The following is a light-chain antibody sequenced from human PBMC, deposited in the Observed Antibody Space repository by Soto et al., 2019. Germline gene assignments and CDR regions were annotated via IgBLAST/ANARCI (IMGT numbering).Light chain of an antibody. J-gene: IGKJ4*01. CDR2: GAS. Sequence: DIQMTQSPSSLTASIGDRVTISCRASQGLSNSLAWYQQKPGKVPTLLIYGASILQSGVPSRFSGSGSGTEFTLTISCLQPEDVATYFCQKYDSAPLTFGGGTKVEIK. CDR1: QGLSNS. V-gene: IGKV1-27*01. CDR3: QKYDSAPLT.